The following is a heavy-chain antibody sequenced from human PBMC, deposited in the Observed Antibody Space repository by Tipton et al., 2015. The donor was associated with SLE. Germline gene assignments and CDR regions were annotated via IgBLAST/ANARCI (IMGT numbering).Heavy chain of an antibody. J-gene: IGHJ4*02. CDR3: ASSSSGYFDY. V-gene: IGHV4-61*01. D-gene: IGHD3-22*01. CDR1: GGSVSSTTSY. Sequence: TLSLTCTVSGGSVSSTTSYWSWIRQPPGKGLEWIGYIYYSGSTNYNPSLKSRVTISVDTSKNQFTLKMSSVTAADTAVYYCASSSSGYFDYWGQGTLVTVSS. CDR2: IYYSGST.